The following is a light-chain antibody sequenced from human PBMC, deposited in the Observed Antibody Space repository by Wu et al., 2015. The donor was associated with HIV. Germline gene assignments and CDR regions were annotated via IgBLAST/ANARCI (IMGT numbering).Light chain of an antibody. CDR2: ATS. CDR3: QQYDGDSYHLYT. CDR1: QDIRNS. J-gene: IGKJ2*01. Sequence: DIQMTQSPSSLSASVGDRVRISCRASQDIRNSLAWYQQKPGKAPKLLIFATSMLETGVQSRFRGSGSGTEYILTISSLQPEDFATYYCQQYDGDSYHLYTFGQGTKLEIK. V-gene: IGKV1-NL1*01.